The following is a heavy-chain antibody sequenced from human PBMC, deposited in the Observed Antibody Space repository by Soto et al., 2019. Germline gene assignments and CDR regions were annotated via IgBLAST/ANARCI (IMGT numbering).Heavy chain of an antibody. D-gene: IGHD3-22*01. V-gene: IGHV3-23*01. CDR3: AKVSRRTYYYDSSGYEDY. Sequence: EVQLSESGGGLVQPGRSLRLSCAASGFTFNNYGMSWVRQAPGKGLEWASSISGNGAGTYYADSVKGRFTISRDNSKNTLHLQMNSLRAEDTAVYYCAKVSRRTYYYDSSGYEDYWGQGTLVTVSS. CDR2: ISGNGAGT. CDR1: GFTFNNYG. J-gene: IGHJ4*02.